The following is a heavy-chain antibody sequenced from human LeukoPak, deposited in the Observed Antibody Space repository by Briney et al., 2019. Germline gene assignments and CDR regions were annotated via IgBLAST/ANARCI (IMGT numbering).Heavy chain of an antibody. CDR1: GASITNTDW. D-gene: IGHD3-9*01. V-gene: IGHV4-4*02. J-gene: IGHJ5*02. Sequence: SETLSLTCAVSGASITNTDWWTWVRQPPGKGLEWIEEISHSGRTDYNPSLQSRVTISIDKSKNQFSLNLRSVTAADTAVYYCVRMPFTTAWLGRWFDPWGQGTPVTVSS. CDR2: ISHSGRT. CDR3: VRMPFTTAWLGRWFDP.